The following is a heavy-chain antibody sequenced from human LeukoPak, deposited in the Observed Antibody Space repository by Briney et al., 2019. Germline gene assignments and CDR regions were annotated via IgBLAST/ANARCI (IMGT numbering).Heavy chain of an antibody. J-gene: IGHJ6*02. CDR1: VGTFSSYA. Sequence: SVKVSCKASVGTFSSYAISWVRQAPGQGLEWMGGIIPIFGTANYAQKFQGRVTITADESTSTAYMELSSLRSEDTAVYYCARVPDYDFWSGYYTPPFYGMDVWGQGTTVTVSS. D-gene: IGHD3-3*01. CDR2: IIPIFGTA. CDR3: ARVPDYDFWSGYYTPPFYGMDV. V-gene: IGHV1-69*13.